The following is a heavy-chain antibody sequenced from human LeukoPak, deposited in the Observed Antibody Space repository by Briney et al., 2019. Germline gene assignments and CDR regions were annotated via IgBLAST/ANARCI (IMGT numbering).Heavy chain of an antibody. J-gene: IGHJ6*02. CDR1: GYTFTSYA. CDR3: ARAGDPLDFWSGYQYYYYGMDV. Sequence: ASVKVSCKASGYTFTSYAMHWVRQAPGQRLEWMGWINAGNGNTKYSQKFQGRVTITRDTSASTAYMELSSLRSEDTAVYYCARAGDPLDFWSGYQYYYYGMDVWGQGTTVTASS. V-gene: IGHV1-3*01. CDR2: INAGNGNT. D-gene: IGHD3-3*01.